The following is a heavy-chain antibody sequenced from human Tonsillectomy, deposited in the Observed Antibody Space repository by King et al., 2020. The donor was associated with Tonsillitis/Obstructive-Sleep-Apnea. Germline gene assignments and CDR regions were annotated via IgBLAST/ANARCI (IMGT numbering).Heavy chain of an antibody. CDR1: GGSFSGYY. V-gene: IGHV4-34*01. CDR3: ARDEWPQGFDP. CDR2: INHVGSS. Sequence: VQLQQWGAGLLKPSETLSLTCAVYGGSFSGYYWSWIRQPPGKGLEWIGEINHVGSSYYNPSLKSRVTVSVDTSKNQFSLKLSSVTAADTAVYYCARDEWPQGFDPWGQGTLVTVSS. D-gene: IGHD3-3*01. J-gene: IGHJ5*02.